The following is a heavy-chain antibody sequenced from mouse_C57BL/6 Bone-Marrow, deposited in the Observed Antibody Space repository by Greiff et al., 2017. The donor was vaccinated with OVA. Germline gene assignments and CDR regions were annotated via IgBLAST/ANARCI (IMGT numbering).Heavy chain of an antibody. CDR1: GFTFSSYG. Sequence: EVQLQESGGDLVKPGGSLKLSCAASGFTFSSYGMSWVRQTPDKRLEWVATISSGGSYTYYPDSVKGRFTVTRDNAKNTLYLQMSSLKSEDTAMDYCARRGTTVPFAYWGQGTLVTVSA. CDR3: ARRGTTVPFAY. V-gene: IGHV5-6*01. D-gene: IGHD1-1*01. J-gene: IGHJ3*01. CDR2: ISSGGSYT.